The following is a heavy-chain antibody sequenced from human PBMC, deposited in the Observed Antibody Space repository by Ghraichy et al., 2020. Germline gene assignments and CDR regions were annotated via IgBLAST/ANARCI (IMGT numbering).Heavy chain of an antibody. J-gene: IGHJ5*02. V-gene: IGHV4-59*01. CDR3: ARVLTGDIRFLEWFQETRGWFDP. D-gene: IGHD3-3*01. CDR1: GGSISSYY. Sequence: SETLSLTCTVSGGSISSYYWSWIRQPPGKGLEWIGYIYYSGSTNYNPSLKSRVTISVDTSKNQFSLKLSSVTAADTAVYYCARVLTGDIRFLEWFQETRGWFDPWGQGTLVTVSS. CDR2: IYYSGST.